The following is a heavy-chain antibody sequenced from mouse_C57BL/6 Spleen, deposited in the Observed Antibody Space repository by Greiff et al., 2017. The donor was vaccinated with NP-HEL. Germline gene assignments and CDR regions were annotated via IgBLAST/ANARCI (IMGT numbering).Heavy chain of an antibody. Sequence: QVQLQQPGAELVKPGASVKLSCKASGYTFTSYWMQWVNQRPGQGLEWIGEIDPSDSYSNSNQKFKGKATLTVDTSSSTAYMQLSSLTSEDSAVYYCARGGYCSPPMDYWGQGTSVTVSS. J-gene: IGHJ4*01. D-gene: IGHD1-1*01. CDR3: ARGGYCSPPMDY. CDR2: IDPSDSYS. CDR1: GYTFTSYW. V-gene: IGHV1-50*01.